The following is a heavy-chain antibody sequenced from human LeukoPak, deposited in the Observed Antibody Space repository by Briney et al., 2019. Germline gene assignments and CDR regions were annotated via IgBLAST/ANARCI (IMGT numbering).Heavy chain of an antibody. J-gene: IGHJ4*02. CDR1: GYTFTSYG. Sequence: VASVKVSCNASGYTFTSYGISWVRQAPGQGLEWMGWISPCNGNTNYAPKLQGRVTMTTDTATSTAHMELTSLTSDDTAVYYCARDRQCGYWGQGTLVTVSS. CDR3: ARDRQCGY. V-gene: IGHV1-18*01. D-gene: IGHD2-21*01. CDR2: ISPCNGNT.